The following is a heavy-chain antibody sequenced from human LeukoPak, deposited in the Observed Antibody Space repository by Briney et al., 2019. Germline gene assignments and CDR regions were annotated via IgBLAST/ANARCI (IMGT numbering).Heavy chain of an antibody. CDR2: ISYDGSNK. CDR1: GFTFSSYA. J-gene: IGHJ2*01. CDR3: ARDFSGSYQIDWYFDL. D-gene: IGHD1-26*01. V-gene: IGHV3-30*04. Sequence: QPGGSLRLSCAASGFTFSSYAMHWVRQAPGKGLEWVAVISYDGSNKYYADSVKGRFTISRDNSKNTLYLQMRAEDTAVYYCARDFSGSYQIDWYFDLWGRGTLVTVSS.